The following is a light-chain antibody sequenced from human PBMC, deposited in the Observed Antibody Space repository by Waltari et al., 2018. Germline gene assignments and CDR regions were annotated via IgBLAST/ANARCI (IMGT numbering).Light chain of an antibody. V-gene: IGLV3-25*03. Sequence: SYELTQPSSMSVSPGQTARITCSGNFLEKQYGYWYQQKPGQAPILVIFKANERPSGIPERFSGSSSGTTVTLTISGVQAEDEADYYCQSADSSGPSVVFGGGTKLT. CDR3: QSADSSGPSVV. CDR1: FLEKQY. CDR2: KAN. J-gene: IGLJ2*01.